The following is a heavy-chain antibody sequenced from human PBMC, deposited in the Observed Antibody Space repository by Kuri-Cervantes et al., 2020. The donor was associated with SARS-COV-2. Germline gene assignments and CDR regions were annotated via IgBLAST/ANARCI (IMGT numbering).Heavy chain of an antibody. CDR2: ISGSGGST. Sequence: GGSLRLSCAASGFTFSSYAMSRVRQAPGKGLGWVSAISGSGGSTYYADSVKGRFTISRDNSKNTLYLQMNSLRAEDTAVYYCAKDLGYSSDGRDQHWGQGTLVTVSS. CDR1: GFTFSSYA. V-gene: IGHV3-23*01. J-gene: IGHJ1*01. CDR3: AKDLGYSSDGRDQH. D-gene: IGHD6-19*01.